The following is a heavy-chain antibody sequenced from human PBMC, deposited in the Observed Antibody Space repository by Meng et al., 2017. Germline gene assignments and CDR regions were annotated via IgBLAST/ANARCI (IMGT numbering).Heavy chain of an antibody. CDR2: INPNSGGT. J-gene: IGHJ4*02. V-gene: IGHV1-2*02. Sequence: QVQPVQAGAGVKKPGASVKVSCKASGYTFTGYYMHWVRQAPGQGLEWMGWINPNSGGTNYAQKFQGRVTITADESTSTAYMELSSLRSEDTAVYYCARDIAGCFGYWGQGTLVTVSS. CDR3: ARDIAGCFGY. D-gene: IGHD6-13*01. CDR1: GYTFTGYY.